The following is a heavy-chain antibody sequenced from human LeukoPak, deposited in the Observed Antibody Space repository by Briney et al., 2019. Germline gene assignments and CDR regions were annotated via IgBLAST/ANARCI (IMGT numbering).Heavy chain of an antibody. V-gene: IGHV1-2*02. CDR1: GYTFTGYY. CDR3: ARDLVVVPAAIRTWYYFDY. J-gene: IGHJ4*02. Sequence: ASVKVSCKASGYTFTGYYMHWVRQAPGQGLEWMGWINPNSGGTNYAQKFQGRVTMTRDTSISTAYMELSRLRSDDTAVYYCARDLVVVPAAIRTWYYFDYWGQGTLVPVSS. CDR2: INPNSGGT. D-gene: IGHD2-2*01.